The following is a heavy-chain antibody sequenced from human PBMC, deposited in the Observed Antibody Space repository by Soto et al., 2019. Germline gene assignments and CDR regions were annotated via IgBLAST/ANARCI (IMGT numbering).Heavy chain of an antibody. Sequence: ASVKVSCKVYGYTFNSYDFTWVRQAPGQGLEWMGWIGAYTGNTNYAEKFQGRVSLTIDASTSTAYMELRSLTADDTVRDYCARNNIYRLELWGQGTLVT. CDR2: IGAYTGNT. V-gene: IGHV1-18*01. CDR1: GYTFNSYD. J-gene: IGHJ3*01. CDR3: ARNNIYRLEL. D-gene: IGHD1-1*01.